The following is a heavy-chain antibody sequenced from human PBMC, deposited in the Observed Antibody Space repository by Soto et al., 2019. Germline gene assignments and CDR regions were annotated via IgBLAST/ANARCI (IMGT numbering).Heavy chain of an antibody. CDR3: ARIPVDTYMTYWFDP. Sequence: PSVTLSRTCPFFGYSVTSGYYYLSWIRPPPGKGLEWIGYIYYSGNTNYSPSLKSRVAISLDTSHNQFSLKLSSVTAADTAVYFCARIPVDTYMTYWFDPWGQGTLVTVS. D-gene: IGHD5-18*01. V-gene: IGHV4-61*01. J-gene: IGHJ5*01. CDR1: GYSVTSGYYY. CDR2: IYYSGNT.